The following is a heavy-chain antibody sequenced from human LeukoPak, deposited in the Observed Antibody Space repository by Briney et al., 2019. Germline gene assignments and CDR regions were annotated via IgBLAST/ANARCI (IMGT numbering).Heavy chain of an antibody. D-gene: IGHD2-21*01. V-gene: IGHV1-8*01. CDR2: MNPNSGNT. J-gene: IGHJ6*02. CDR3: ARGKRFLNYYYYYGMDV. CDR1: GYTFTSYD. Sequence: ASVKVSCKASGYTFTSYDINWVRQATGQGLEWMGWMNPNSGNTGYAQKFQGRVTMTRNTSISTAYMELSSLRSEDTAVCYCARGKRFLNYYYYYGMDVWGQGTTVTVSS.